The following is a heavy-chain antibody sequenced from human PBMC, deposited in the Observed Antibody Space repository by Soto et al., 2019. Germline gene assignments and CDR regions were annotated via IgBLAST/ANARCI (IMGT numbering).Heavy chain of an antibody. Sequence: QVQLQQWGAGLLKPSETLSLTCAVYGGSFSGYYWSWIRQPPGKGLEWMGEINHSGSTNYNPSLKRRVTISVDTSKSQFSLKLSSVTAADTAVYYCAREGYGDYAVFFYYYGMDGWGQGTTVTVSS. V-gene: IGHV4-34*01. CDR2: INHSGST. D-gene: IGHD4-17*01. CDR3: AREGYGDYAVFFYYYGMDG. CDR1: GGSFSGYY. J-gene: IGHJ6*02.